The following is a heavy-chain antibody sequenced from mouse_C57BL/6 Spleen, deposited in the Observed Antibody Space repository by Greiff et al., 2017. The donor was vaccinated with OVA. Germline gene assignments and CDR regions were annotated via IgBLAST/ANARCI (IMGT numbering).Heavy chain of an antibody. V-gene: IGHV1-81*01. D-gene: IGHD2-2*01. J-gene: IGHJ1*03. CDR1: GYTFTSYG. CDR2: IYPRSGNT. CDR3: ARGYYGYYGYFDV. Sequence: QVQLQQSGAELARPGASVKLSCKASGYTFTSYGISWVKQRTGQGLEWIGEIYPRSGNTYYNEKFKGKATLTADKSSSTADMELRSLTSEDSAVYVCARGYYGYYGYFDVWGTGTTVTVSA.